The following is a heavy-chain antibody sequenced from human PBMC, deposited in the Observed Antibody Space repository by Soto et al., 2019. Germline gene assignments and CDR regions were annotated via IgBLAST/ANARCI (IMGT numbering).Heavy chain of an antibody. Sequence: EVQLVESGGGLLQPGGSLRLSCAASGFTFSTYWMHWVRQAPGKGLVWVSRIKTDGSVTTYADSVKGRITISRDNAKNTLYLQMNTLRAEDTAVYYCARDLGGSHDYWGRGTLVTVSS. V-gene: IGHV3-74*01. D-gene: IGHD3-16*01. CDR1: GFTFSTYW. J-gene: IGHJ4*02. CDR3: ARDLGGSHDY. CDR2: IKTDGSVT.